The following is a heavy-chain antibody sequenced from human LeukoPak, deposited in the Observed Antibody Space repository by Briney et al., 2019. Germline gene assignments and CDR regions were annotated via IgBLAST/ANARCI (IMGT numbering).Heavy chain of an antibody. V-gene: IGHV3-9*01. Sequence: GGSLRLSCAASGFTFDDYAMHWVRQAPGKSLEWVSGISWNSGSIGYADSVKGRFTISRDNAKNSLYLQMNSLRAEDTALYYCAKMGYGDYVYDYWGQGTLVTVSS. CDR3: AKMGYGDYVYDY. J-gene: IGHJ4*02. CDR1: GFTFDDYA. CDR2: ISWNSGSI. D-gene: IGHD4-17*01.